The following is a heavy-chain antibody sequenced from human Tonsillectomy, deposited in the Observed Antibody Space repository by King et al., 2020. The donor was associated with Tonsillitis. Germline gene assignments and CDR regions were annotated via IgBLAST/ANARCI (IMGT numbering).Heavy chain of an antibody. CDR1: GYTFTSYV. J-gene: IGHJ4*02. CDR2: ISVYNGNT. V-gene: IGHV1-18*04. D-gene: IGHD5-12*01. Sequence: VQLVESEAEVKKPGASVKVSCKASGYTFTSYVISWVRQAPGQGLEWMGWISVYNGNTNYAQKLQGRVTMTTDISTSTAYMELRSLRSDDTAVYYCAGVGVGSGYDRSCEFDYWGQGTLVTVSS. CDR3: AGVGVGSGYDRSCEFDY.